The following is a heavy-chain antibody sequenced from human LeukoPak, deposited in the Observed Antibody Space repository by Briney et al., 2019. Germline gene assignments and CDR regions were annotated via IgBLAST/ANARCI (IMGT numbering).Heavy chain of an antibody. V-gene: IGHV4-59*01. J-gene: IGHJ4*02. Sequence: PSETLSLTCTVSGGSISNYYWSWIRQPPGKGLEWFGYIYYTGSTNYNPSLKSRVTISVDTSKNQFSLKLSSVTAADTAVYYCAGGGDSAGYYYPTFHYWGQGTLVTVSS. CDR2: IYYTGST. CDR3: AGGGDSAGYYYPTFHY. D-gene: IGHD3-22*01. CDR1: GGSISNYY.